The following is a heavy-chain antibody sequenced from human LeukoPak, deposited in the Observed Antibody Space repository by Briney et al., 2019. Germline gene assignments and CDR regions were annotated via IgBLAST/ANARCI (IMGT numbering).Heavy chain of an antibody. CDR1: GGSISSYY. CDR2: IYYSGST. Sequence: SETLSLTCTVSGGSISSYYWSWIRQPPGKGLEWIGYIYYSGSTNYNPSLKSRVTISVDTSKNQFSLKLSSVTAADTAVYYCARLPERGSYRPYGMDVWGQGTTVTVSS. CDR3: ARLPERGSYRPYGMDV. D-gene: IGHD1-26*01. V-gene: IGHV4-59*08. J-gene: IGHJ6*02.